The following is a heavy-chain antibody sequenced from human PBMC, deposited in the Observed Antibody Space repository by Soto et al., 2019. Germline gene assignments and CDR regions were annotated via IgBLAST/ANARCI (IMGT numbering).Heavy chain of an antibody. Sequence: GASVKVSCKASGYTFTSYAMHWVRQAPGQRLEWMGWINAGNGNTKYSQKFQGRVTMTRDTSTSTVYMELSSLRSEDTAVYYCARVNYYDSSGYYRSEYFQHWGQGTLVTVSS. V-gene: IGHV1-3*01. CDR3: ARVNYYDSSGYYRSEYFQH. D-gene: IGHD3-22*01. J-gene: IGHJ1*01. CDR2: INAGNGNT. CDR1: GYTFTSYA.